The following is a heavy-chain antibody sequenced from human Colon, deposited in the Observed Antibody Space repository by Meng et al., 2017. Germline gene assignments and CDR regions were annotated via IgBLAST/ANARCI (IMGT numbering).Heavy chain of an antibody. CDR2: IDPNTGNP. D-gene: IGHD5-24*01. CDR3: ARDSPLDGYSLLDY. V-gene: IGHV7-4-1*02. Sequence: QVQPVQSGSEVKQPGASVKVSCRPSGYTFTSYANNWVRQAPGQGPDWMGWIDPNTGNPTYDQGFTGRFVFSLDTSVSTAYLQINSLRADDTAVYYCARDSPLDGYSLLDYWGQGTLVTVSS. J-gene: IGHJ4*02. CDR1: GYTFTSYA.